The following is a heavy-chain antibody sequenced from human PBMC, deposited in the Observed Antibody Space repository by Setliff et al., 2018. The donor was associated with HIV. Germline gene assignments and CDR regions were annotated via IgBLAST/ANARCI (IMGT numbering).Heavy chain of an antibody. CDR3: AKGRDSSGYFDY. CDR2: SYSDGSKT. D-gene: IGHD3-22*01. Sequence: LRLSCVASGFSFSSYAMSWVRQAPGKGLEWVSLSYSDGSKTYYADSVKGRFTVSRDNSKNTLYLQMNSLRAEDTAVYYCAKGRDSSGYFDYWGQGTLVTVSS. V-gene: IGHV3-23*03. CDR1: GFSFSSYA. J-gene: IGHJ4*02.